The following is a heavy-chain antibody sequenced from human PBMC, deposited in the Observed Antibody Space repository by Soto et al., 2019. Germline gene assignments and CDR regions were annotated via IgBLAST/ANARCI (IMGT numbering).Heavy chain of an antibody. CDR1: GGSFSGYF. CDR3: ARPHYDSNTFYYFFDY. CDR2: IFHGGST. D-gene: IGHD3-22*01. V-gene: IGHV4-34*12. J-gene: IGHJ4*02. Sequence: ETLSLTCAVYGGSFSGYFWSWIRQPPGKGLEWIGEIFHGGSTNYSPSLKSRVTISVDTSKNQFSLELSSVTAADTAVYYCARPHYDSNTFYYFFDYWGQGTLVTVSS.